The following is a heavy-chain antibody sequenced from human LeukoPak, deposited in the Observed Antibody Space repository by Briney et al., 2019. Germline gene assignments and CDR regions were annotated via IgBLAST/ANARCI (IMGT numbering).Heavy chain of an antibody. CDR1: GGSISSSSYY. D-gene: IGHD2-2*01. J-gene: IGHJ3*02. CDR3: ARGVVPAASFAFDI. CDR2: IYYSGST. Sequence: SETLSLTCTVSGGSISSSSYYWGWIRQPPGKGLGWIGSIYYSGSTYYNPSLKSRVTISVDTSKNQFSLKLSSVTAADTAVYYCARGVVPAASFAFDIWGQGTMVTVSS. V-gene: IGHV4-39*01.